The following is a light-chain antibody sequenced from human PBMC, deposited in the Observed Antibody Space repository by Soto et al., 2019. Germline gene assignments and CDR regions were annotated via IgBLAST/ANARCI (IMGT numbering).Light chain of an antibody. CDR2: ATS. J-gene: IGKJ4*01. CDR1: QSVSSRD. CDR3: QQRANWPLT. Sequence: EIVLPQSPGTLSLSPGERATLSCRASQSVSSRDLAWYQQKPGQAPRLLIYATSSRATGIPDRFSGSGSGTDFTLTISSLESEDFAIYYCQQRANWPLTFGGGTKVEIK. V-gene: IGKV3D-20*02.